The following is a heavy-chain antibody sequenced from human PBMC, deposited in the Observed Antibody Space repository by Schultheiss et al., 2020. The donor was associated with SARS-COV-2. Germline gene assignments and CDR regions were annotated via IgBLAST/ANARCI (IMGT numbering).Heavy chain of an antibody. CDR3: ARGYGSGSYYKYPMDV. CDR2: INHSGST. D-gene: IGHD3-10*01. CDR1: GGSISSYY. J-gene: IGHJ6*02. Sequence: SETLSLTCTVSGGSISSYYWSWIRQSPGKGLEWIGEINHSGSTNYNPSLKSRVTISVDTSKNQFSLKLSSVTAADTAVYYCARGYGSGSYYKYPMDVWGQGTTVTVSS. V-gene: IGHV4-34*01.